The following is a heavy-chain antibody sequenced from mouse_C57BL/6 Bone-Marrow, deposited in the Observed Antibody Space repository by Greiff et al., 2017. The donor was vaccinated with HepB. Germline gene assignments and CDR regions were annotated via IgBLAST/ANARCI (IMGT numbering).Heavy chain of an antibody. V-gene: IGHV5-12*01. D-gene: IGHD4-1*01. CDR3: ARSKLGYFDY. CDR1: GFTFSDYY. J-gene: IGHJ2*01. Sequence: EVQGVESGGGLVQPGGSLKLSCAASGFTFSDYYMYWVRQTPEKRLEWVAYISNGGGSTYYPDTVKGRFTISRDNAKNTLYLQMSRLKSEDTAMYYCARSKLGYFDYWGQGTTLTVSS. CDR2: ISNGGGST.